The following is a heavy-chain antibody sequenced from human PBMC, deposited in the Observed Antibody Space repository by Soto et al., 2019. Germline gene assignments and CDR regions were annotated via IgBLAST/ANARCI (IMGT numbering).Heavy chain of an antibody. CDR3: AKDYEALPANIYGGHFDC. D-gene: IGHD2-2*01. Sequence: GGSLRLSCAASRFTFSRYAMSWVRQAPGQGLEWVSGISGSGDRTYYADSVKARFTISRDNAKNTLYLQMRRLRVEDTAVYYCAKDYEALPANIYGGHFDCWGQVTPVTVCS. CDR1: RFTFSRYA. V-gene: IGHV3-23*01. J-gene: IGHJ4*02. CDR2: ISGSGDRT.